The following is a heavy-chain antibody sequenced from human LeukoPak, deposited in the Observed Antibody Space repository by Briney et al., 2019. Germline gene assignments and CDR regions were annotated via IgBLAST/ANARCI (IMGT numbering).Heavy chain of an antibody. Sequence: ASVKVSCKASGYTFTGYYMHWVRQAPGQGLEWMGWINPNSGGTNYAQKFQGRVTMTEDTSTDTAYMELSSLRSEDTAVYYCATDWLGSSYAFDIWGQGTMVTVSS. CDR1: GYTFTGYY. V-gene: IGHV1-2*02. J-gene: IGHJ3*02. CDR3: ATDWLGSSYAFDI. D-gene: IGHD1-26*01. CDR2: INPNSGGT.